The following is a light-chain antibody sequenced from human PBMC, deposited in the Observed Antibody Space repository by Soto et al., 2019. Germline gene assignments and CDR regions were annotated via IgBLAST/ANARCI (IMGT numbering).Light chain of an antibody. CDR3: QAWDSSTARYV. Sequence: SYELTQPPSVSVSPGQTASITCSGDNLGVKYACRYQQKPGQSPVLVIYQDSKRPSGIPERFSGSNSGNTATLTISGTQAMDEADYYCQAWDSSTARYVFGTGTKLTVL. CDR2: QDS. CDR1: NLGVKY. V-gene: IGLV3-1*01. J-gene: IGLJ1*01.